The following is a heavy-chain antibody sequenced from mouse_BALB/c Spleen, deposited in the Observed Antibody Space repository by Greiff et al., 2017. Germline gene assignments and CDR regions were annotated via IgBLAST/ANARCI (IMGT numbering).Heavy chain of an antibody. D-gene: IGHD2-4*01. V-gene: IGHV5-6-2*01. CDR3: ARIYYDDDEAMDY. CDR1: GFTFSSYY. J-gene: IGHJ4*01. Sequence: EVKLMESGGGLVKLGGSLKLSCAASGFTFSSYYMSWVRQTPEKRLALVAAINSNGGSTYYPDTVKGRFTISRDNAKNTLYLQMSSLKSEDTALYYCARIYYDDDEAMDYWGQGTSVTVSS. CDR2: INSNGGST.